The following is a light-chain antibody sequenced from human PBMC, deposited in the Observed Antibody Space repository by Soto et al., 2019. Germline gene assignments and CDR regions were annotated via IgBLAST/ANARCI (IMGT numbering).Light chain of an antibody. CDR3: GSWDGSLNTHV. V-gene: IGLV1-51*01. J-gene: IGLJ1*01. CDR1: SSNIGNYY. Sequence: QSVLTQPPSGSAAPGQKVTISCSGGSSNIGNYYLSWYQPLPGVAPKLLIFASDKRPSGIPDRFSGSQSGASGTLDITGLQTGDEADYYCGSWDGSLNTHVFGTGTKVTV. CDR2: ASD.